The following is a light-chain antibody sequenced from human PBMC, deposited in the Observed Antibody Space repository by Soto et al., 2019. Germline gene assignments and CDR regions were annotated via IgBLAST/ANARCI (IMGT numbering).Light chain of an antibody. CDR1: SSDVGGYNY. CDR2: KVS. J-gene: IGLJ2*01. CDR3: CSYAGSSTYVV. Sequence: QSVLTQPPSASGSPGQSVTISCTGTSSDVGGYNYVSWYQQHPGKAPKVIIYKVSKRPSGVPDRFSGSKSGSTASLTVSGLQAEDEADYYCCSYAGSSTYVVFGGGTKLTVL. V-gene: IGLV2-8*01.